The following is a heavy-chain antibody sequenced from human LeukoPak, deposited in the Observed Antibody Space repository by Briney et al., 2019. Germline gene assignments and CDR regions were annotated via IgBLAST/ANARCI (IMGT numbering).Heavy chain of an antibody. V-gene: IGHV3-7*03. CDR2: IKQDGSEK. D-gene: IGHD3-10*01. CDR1: GFTFSSYW. CDR3: AKDMAYTHSGSMDV. J-gene: IGHJ6*02. Sequence: GGSLRLSCAASGFTFSSYWMSWVRQAPGKGLEWVANIKQDGSEKYYVDSVKGRFTISRDNAKNSLYLQMNSLRAEDTALYYCAKDMAYTHSGSMDVWGQGTTVTVSS.